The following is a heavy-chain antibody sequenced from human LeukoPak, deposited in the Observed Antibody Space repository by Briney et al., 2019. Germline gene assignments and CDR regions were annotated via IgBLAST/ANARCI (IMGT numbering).Heavy chain of an antibody. V-gene: IGHV3-23*01. CDR2: ISGSGGST. Sequence: GGSLRLSCAASGFTFSSYAMSWVRQAPGKGLEWVSAISGSGGSTYYADSVKGRFTISRDNSKNTLYLKMNSLRAEDTAVYYCAKVPHSGSYYFDYWGQGTLVTVSS. J-gene: IGHJ4*02. CDR1: GFTFSSYA. D-gene: IGHD1-26*01. CDR3: AKVPHSGSYYFDY.